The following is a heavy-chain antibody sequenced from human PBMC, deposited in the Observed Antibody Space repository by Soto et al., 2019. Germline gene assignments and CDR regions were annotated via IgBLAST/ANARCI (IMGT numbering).Heavy chain of an antibody. CDR3: ARDKRDLRFLEWSYYFDY. J-gene: IGHJ4*02. D-gene: IGHD3-3*01. CDR2: ISHDGSNK. CDR1: GFTFSSCA. V-gene: IGHV3-30-3*01. Sequence: QVQLVESGGGVVQPGRSLRLSCAASGFTFSSCAMHWVRQAPGKGLEWVAVISHDGSNKYYADSVKGRFTVSRDNSKNTLYLQVNSLRAEDTAVYYCARDKRDLRFLEWSYYFDYWGQGTLVTVSS.